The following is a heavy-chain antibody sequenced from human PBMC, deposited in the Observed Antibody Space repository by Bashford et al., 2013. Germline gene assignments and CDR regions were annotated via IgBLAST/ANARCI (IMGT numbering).Heavy chain of an antibody. CDR1: GXSFSSSGMS. V-gene: IGHV2-5*02. J-gene: IGHJ4*02. Sequence: SGPTLVKPTQTLTLTCTFSGXSFSSSGMSVDWIRQPPGKALEWLALIYWDGDKRYSPSLKSRLTITKDTSKNQVVLTLTNMDPVDTATYFCAHSRMPAALAYWGQGTLVTVSS. CDR3: AHSRMPAALAY. CDR2: IYWDGDK. D-gene: IGHD2-2*01.